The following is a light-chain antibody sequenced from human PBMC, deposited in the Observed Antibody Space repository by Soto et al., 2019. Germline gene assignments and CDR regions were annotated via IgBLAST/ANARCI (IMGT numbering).Light chain of an antibody. V-gene: IGLV2-14*01. CDR1: SSDVGGYDY. CDR3: SAYTTTGTVV. Sequence: QSALTQPASVSGSPGQSITFSCTGTSSDVGGYDYVSWYQKHPGKAPKLMIYEVTNRPSGVSNRFSGSKSGNTASLTISGLQAEDEADYYCSAYTTTGTVVFGGGTKVTVL. CDR2: EVT. J-gene: IGLJ2*01.